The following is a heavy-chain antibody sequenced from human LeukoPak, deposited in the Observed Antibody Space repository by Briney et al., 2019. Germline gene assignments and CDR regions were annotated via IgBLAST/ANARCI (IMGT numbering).Heavy chain of an antibody. CDR1: GFTFSSYG. V-gene: IGHV3-30*18. Sequence: GGSLRLSCAASGFTFSSYGMHWVREAPGKGLEWVAVISYDGSNKYYAESVKGRFTISRDNSKNTLYLQMNSLRAEDTAVYYCAKERYCGGDCYYFDYWGQGTLVTVSS. J-gene: IGHJ4*02. D-gene: IGHD2-21*02. CDR3: AKERYCGGDCYYFDY. CDR2: ISYDGSNK.